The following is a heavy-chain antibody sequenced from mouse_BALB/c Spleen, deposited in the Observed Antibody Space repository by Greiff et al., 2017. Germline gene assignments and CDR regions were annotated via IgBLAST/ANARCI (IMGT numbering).Heavy chain of an antibody. Sequence: EVKLMESGGGLVKPGGSLKLSCAASGFTFSDYYMYWVRQTPEKRLEWVATISDGGSYTYYPDSVKGRFTISRDNAKNNLYLQMSSLKSEDTAMYYCARGGYYFHWYFDVWGAGTTVTVSS. V-gene: IGHV5-4*02. CDR1: GFTFSDYY. D-gene: IGHD2-3*01. J-gene: IGHJ1*01. CDR3: ARGGYYFHWYFDV. CDR2: ISDGGSYT.